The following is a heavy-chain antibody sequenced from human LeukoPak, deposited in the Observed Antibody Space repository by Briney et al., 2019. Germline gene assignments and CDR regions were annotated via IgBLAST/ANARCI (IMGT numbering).Heavy chain of an antibody. V-gene: IGHV4-39*07. D-gene: IGHD3-22*01. CDR1: GGSISRSHYY. CDR2: INHSGST. J-gene: IGHJ5*02. Sequence: SETLSLTCTVSGGSISRSHYYWGWIRQPPGKGLEWIGEINHSGSTNYNPSLKSRVTISVDTSKNQFSLKLSSVTAADTAVYYCARSYYYDSSGYGYWFDPWGQGTLVTVSS. CDR3: ARSYYYDSSGYGYWFDP.